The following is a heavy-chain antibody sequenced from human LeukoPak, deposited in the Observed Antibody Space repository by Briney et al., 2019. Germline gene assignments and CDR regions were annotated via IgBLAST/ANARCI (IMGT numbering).Heavy chain of an antibody. CDR1: GYTFTSYD. CDR2: MNPNSGNT. J-gene: IGHJ4*02. D-gene: IGHD1-26*01. V-gene: IGHV1-8*01. CDR3: AIPNGATYSGGYAFDY. Sequence: ASVKVSCKASGYTFTSYDINWVRQATGQGLEWMGWMNPNSGNTGYAQKFQGRVTMTRNTSISTAYMELSSLRSDDTAVYYCAIPNGATYSGGYAFDYWGQGTLVTVSS.